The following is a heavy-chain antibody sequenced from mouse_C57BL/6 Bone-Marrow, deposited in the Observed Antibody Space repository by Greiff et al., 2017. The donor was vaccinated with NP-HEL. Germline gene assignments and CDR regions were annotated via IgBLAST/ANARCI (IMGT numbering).Heavy chain of an antibody. CDR3: ARGGCAD. J-gene: IGHJ3*01. V-gene: IGHV1-59*01. CDR1: GYTFTSYW. CDR2: IDPSDSYT. Sequence: QVQLQQPGAELVRPGTSVQLSCKASGYTFTSYWMHWVKQRPGQGLEWIGVIDPSDSYTTSNQKFKGKATLTVDTSSSTAYMQLSSLTAEDSAVYYCARGGCADWGQGTLVTVSA.